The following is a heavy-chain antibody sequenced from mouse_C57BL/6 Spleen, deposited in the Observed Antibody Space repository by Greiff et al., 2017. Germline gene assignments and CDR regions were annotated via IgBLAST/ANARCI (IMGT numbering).Heavy chain of an antibody. D-gene: IGHD2-5*01. V-gene: IGHV14-1*01. CDR1: GFNIKDYY. Sequence: VQLQQSGAELVRPGASVKLSCTASGFNIKDYYMHWVKQRPEQGLEWIGRIDPEDGDTEYAPKFQGKATMTADTSSNTAYLQLSSLTSEDTAVYYCTTAGGSNFFAYWGQGTLVTVSA. J-gene: IGHJ3*01. CDR2: IDPEDGDT. CDR3: TTAGGSNFFAY.